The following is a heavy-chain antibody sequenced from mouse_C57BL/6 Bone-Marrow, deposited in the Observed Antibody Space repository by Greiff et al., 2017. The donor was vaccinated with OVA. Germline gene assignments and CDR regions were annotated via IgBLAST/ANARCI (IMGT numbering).Heavy chain of an antibody. J-gene: IGHJ3*01. Sequence: EVMLVESGGGLVKPGGSLKLSCAASGFTFSDYGMHWVRQAPEKGLEWVAYISSGSSTIYYADTVKGRFTISRDNAKNTLFLQMTSLRSEDTAMYYWASRYYYGSSFAYWGQGTLVTVSA. CDR2: ISSGSSTI. D-gene: IGHD1-1*01. CDR3: ASRYYYGSSFAY. V-gene: IGHV5-17*01. CDR1: GFTFSDYG.